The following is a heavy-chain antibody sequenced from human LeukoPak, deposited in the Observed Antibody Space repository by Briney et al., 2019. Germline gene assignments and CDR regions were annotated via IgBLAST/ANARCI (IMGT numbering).Heavy chain of an antibody. D-gene: IGHD1-1*01. CDR2: IDPSDSYT. V-gene: IGHV5-10-1*01. J-gene: IGHJ5*02. Sequence: GESLKISCKGSGYSFTSNWISWVRQMPGKGLEWMGRIDPSDSYTNYSPSFQDHVTISADKSISTAYLQWSSLKASDTAMYYCARQPEGTWFDPWGQGTLVTVSS. CDR3: ARQPEGTWFDP. CDR1: GYSFTSNW.